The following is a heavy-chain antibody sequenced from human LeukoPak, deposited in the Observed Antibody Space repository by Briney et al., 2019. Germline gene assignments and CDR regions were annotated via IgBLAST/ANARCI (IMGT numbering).Heavy chain of an antibody. J-gene: IGHJ4*02. V-gene: IGHV3-64*01. CDR2: IKSDGTST. CDR3: ARGHCGGDCYSPTDY. D-gene: IGHD2-21*02. CDR1: GFILGSYA. Sequence: GGSLRLSCAAPGFILGSYAMHWVRQAPGKGLEYISVIKSDGTSTFYVSSVMGRFTVSRDNSKNTLYLQMGSLRADDMAVYYCARGHCGGDCYSPTDYWGQGTLVTVSS.